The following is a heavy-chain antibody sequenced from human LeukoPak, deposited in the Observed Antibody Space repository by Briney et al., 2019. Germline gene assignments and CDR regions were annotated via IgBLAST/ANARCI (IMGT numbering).Heavy chain of an antibody. CDR3: ARDPTPGRYSGYVPYFDY. CDR2: IYYSGST. V-gene: IGHV4-31*03. D-gene: IGHD5-12*01. Sequence: SQTLSLTCTVSGGSISSGGYYWSWIRQHPGKGLEWIGYIYYSGSTYYNPSLKSRVTISVDTSKNQFSLKLSSVTAADTAVYYCARDPTPGRYSGYVPYFDYWGQGTLVTVSS. J-gene: IGHJ4*02. CDR1: GGSISSGGYY.